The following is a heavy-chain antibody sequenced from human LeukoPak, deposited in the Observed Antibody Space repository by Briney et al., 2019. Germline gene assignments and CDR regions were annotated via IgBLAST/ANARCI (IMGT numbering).Heavy chain of an antibody. CDR2: INPNSGGT. V-gene: IGHV1-2*02. CDR3: ARGESLLDYYYYGMDV. CDR1: GYTFTGYY. J-gene: IGHJ6*02. Sequence: ASVKVSCKASGYTFTGYYMHWVRQAPGQGLEWMGWINPNSGGTNYAQKFQGRVTMTRDTSISTAYMELSRLRSDDTAMYYCARGESLLDYYYYGMDVWGQGTTVTVSS.